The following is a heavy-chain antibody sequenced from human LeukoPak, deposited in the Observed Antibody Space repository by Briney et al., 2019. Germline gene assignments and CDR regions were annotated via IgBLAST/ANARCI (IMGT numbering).Heavy chain of an antibody. CDR3: ARRAHYDILTGYSYYFDY. CDR2: IYYSGST. Sequence: SETLSLTCTVSSGSISSFYWSWIRQPPGKGLEWIGSIYYSGSTYYNPSLKSRVTISVDTSKNQFSLKLSSVTAADTAVYYCARRAHYDILTGYSYYFDYWGQGTLVTVSS. D-gene: IGHD3-9*01. CDR1: SGSISSFY. J-gene: IGHJ4*02. V-gene: IGHV4-59*05.